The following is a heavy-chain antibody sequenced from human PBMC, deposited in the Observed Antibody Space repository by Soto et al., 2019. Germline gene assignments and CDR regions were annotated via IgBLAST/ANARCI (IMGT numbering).Heavy chain of an antibody. V-gene: IGHV3-23*01. Sequence: EVHLLESGGGLVQPGGSLKMSCAASGFIFSSKSMSWVRQAPGKGLEWVSGISGTGGSTHYANSVKGRFTISRDNSRRTLYLQMNSLRAEDTAVYYCVKSPGASWTTFQFETWGQGTLVTVSS. CDR1: GFIFSSKS. J-gene: IGHJ5*02. CDR3: VKSPGASWTTFQFET. D-gene: IGHD2-2*01. CDR2: ISGTGGST.